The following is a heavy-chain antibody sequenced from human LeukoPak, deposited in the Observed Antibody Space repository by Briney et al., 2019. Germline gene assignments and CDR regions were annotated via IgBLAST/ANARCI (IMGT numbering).Heavy chain of an antibody. CDR2: IYYSGST. J-gene: IGHJ4*02. CDR3: ARDKRITMVRGVNYFDY. CDR1: GGSISSGDYY. V-gene: IGHV4-30-4*01. D-gene: IGHD3-10*01. Sequence: SETLSLTCTVSGGSISSGDYYWSWIRQPPGKGLEWIGYIYYSGSTYYNPSLKSRVTISVDTSKNQFSLKLSSVTAADTAVYYCARDKRITMVRGVNYFDYWGQGTLVTVSS.